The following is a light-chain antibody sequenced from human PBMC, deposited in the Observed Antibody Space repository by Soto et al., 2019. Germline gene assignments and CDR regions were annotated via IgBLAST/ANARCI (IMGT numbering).Light chain of an antibody. CDR1: QSVSGW. CDR2: DAS. Sequence: DIQMTQSPSTLSASVGDIVTITCRASQSVSGWLAWYQQRPGEAPKLLIYDASALPRGVPSRFSGSGSGTKFTLTIASLQPDDFATYYCQQYETFSGTFGPGTKVDIK. J-gene: IGKJ1*01. V-gene: IGKV1-5*01. CDR3: QQYETFSGT.